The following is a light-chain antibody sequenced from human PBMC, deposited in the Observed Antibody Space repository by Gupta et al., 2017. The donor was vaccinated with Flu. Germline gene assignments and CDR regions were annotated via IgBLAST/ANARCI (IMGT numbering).Light chain of an antibody. J-gene: IGLJ2*01. V-gene: IGLV2-14*01. CDR2: EVS. Sequence: QSALTQPASVSGSPGQSITISCTGTSSDVGGYNYVSWYQQHPGKAPKLMIYEVSNRPSGVPNHFSGSKSGNTSSLTISGLQAEDEADYYCSSYTSSSTLVVFGGGTKLTVL. CDR1: SSDVGGYNY. CDR3: SSYTSSSTLVV.